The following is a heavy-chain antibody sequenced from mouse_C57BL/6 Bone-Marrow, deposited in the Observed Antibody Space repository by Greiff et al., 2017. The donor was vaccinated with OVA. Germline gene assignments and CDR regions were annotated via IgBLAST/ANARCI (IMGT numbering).Heavy chain of an antibody. CDR3: ARERDYYYYGPFAY. V-gene: IGHV1-76*01. Sequence: VQLQQSGAELVRPGASVKLSCKASGYTFTDYYINWVKQRPGQGLEWIARIYPGSGNTYYNEKLKGKATLTAAKSSSPAYMQLSSLTSEDSAVYFCARERDYYYYGPFAYWGQGTLVTVSA. CDR1: GYTFTDYY. CDR2: IYPGSGNT. D-gene: IGHD1-1*01. J-gene: IGHJ3*01.